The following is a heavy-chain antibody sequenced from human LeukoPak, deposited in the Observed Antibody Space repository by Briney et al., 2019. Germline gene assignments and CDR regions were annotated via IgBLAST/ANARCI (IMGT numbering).Heavy chain of an antibody. CDR2: ISSSSSYI. CDR3: AKDGYSSGWYASGAGVNWFDP. V-gene: IGHV3-21*04. J-gene: IGHJ5*02. D-gene: IGHD6-19*01. CDR1: GFTFSSYS. Sequence: KPGGSLRLSCAASGFTFSSYSLNWVRQAPGKGLEWVSSISSSSSYIYYGDSVKGRFTISRDNSKNTLYLQMNSLRAEDTAVYYCAKDGYSSGWYASGAGVNWFDPWGQGTLVTVSS.